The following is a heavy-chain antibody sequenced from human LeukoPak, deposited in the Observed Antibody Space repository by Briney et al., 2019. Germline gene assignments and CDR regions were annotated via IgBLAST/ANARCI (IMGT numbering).Heavy chain of an antibody. D-gene: IGHD3-10*01. J-gene: IGHJ4*02. CDR2: ISNDGNTK. V-gene: IGHV3-30-3*01. CDR3: ARAMVRGIPFDY. Sequence: GGSLRLSCAASGFTFSTYAMHWVRQAPGKGLEWMTVISNDGNTKYYADSVKGRFTISRDNSKNTLYLQINSLSAEDTAVYYCARAMVRGIPFDYWGQGTLVTVSS. CDR1: GFTFSTYA.